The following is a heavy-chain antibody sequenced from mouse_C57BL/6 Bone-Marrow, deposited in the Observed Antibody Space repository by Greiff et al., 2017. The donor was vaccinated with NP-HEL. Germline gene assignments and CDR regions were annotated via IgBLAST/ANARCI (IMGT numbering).Heavy chain of an antibody. Sequence: QVQLKQPGAELVKPGASVKMSCKASGYTFTSYWITWVKQRPGQGLEWIGDIYPGSGSTNYNERFKSKATLTVDTSSSTAYMQLSSLTSEDSAVYYCARWDGYYRAYWGQGTTLTVSS. J-gene: IGHJ2*01. D-gene: IGHD2-3*01. CDR1: GYTFTSYW. CDR2: IYPGSGST. V-gene: IGHV1-55*01. CDR3: ARWDGYYRAY.